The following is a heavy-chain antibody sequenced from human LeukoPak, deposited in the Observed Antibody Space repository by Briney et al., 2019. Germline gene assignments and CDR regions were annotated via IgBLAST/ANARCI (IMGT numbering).Heavy chain of an antibody. CDR3: ARDYRDYCSSTYCPYFDY. Sequence: RASVKVSCKASGYTFNSYGISWVRQAPGQGLEWMGWISTYNGNTNYAQKLQGRVTVTTDTSTSTAYMELRSLRSDDTAVYYCARDYRDYCSSTYCPYFDYWGQGTLVTISS. J-gene: IGHJ4*02. CDR2: ISTYNGNT. D-gene: IGHD2-2*01. V-gene: IGHV1-18*01. CDR1: GYTFNSYG.